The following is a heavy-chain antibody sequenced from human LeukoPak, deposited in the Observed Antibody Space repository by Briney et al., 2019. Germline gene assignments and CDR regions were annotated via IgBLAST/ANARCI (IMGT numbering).Heavy chain of an antibody. CDR1: GFTFSSYS. J-gene: IGHJ6*03. V-gene: IGHV3-21*01. CDR2: ISSSSSYI. Sequence: PGRSLRLSCAASGFTFSSYSMNWVRQAPGKGLEWVSSISSSSSYIYYADSVKGRFTISRDNAKNSLYLQMNSLRAEDTAVYYCARSMWFGERMDVWGKGTTVTISS. CDR3: ARSMWFGERMDV. D-gene: IGHD3-10*01.